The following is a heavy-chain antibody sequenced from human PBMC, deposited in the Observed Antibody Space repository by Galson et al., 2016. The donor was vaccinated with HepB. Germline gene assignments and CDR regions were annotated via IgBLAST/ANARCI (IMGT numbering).Heavy chain of an antibody. Sequence: SLRLSCAASGFTFRNYGMTWVRQAPGKGLEVVSSISRSGDSTDYADSVKGRFTISRDNSKNTLSLQMNSLTADDTAKYYCVQGSTAPAVWGKGTTVTVPS. CDR3: VQGSTAPAV. CDR2: ISRSGDST. CDR1: GFTFRNYG. J-gene: IGHJ6*04. V-gene: IGHV3-23*01. D-gene: IGHD1-26*01.